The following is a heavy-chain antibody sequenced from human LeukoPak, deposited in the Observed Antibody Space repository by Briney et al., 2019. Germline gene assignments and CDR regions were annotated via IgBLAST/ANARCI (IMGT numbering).Heavy chain of an antibody. Sequence: ASVKVSCKASGYTFTSYDINWVRQATGQGLEWMGWMNPNSGNTGYAQKFQGRVTMTRNTSISTAYMELSSLRSEDTAVYYCARGRRRSGSDYYWGQGTLVTVSS. J-gene: IGHJ4*02. CDR2: MNPNSGNT. CDR1: GYTFTSYD. V-gene: IGHV1-8*01. CDR3: ARGRRRSGSDYY. D-gene: IGHD1-26*01.